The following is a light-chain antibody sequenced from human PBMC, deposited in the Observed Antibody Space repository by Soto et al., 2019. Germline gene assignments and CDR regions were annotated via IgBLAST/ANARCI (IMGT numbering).Light chain of an antibody. CDR1: NRDISVYNF. V-gene: IGLV2-8*01. CDR3: SAWDNSLNGYV. CDR2: EVT. Sequence: QSALTQPPSASGSPGQSVTISCTGSNRDISVYNFISWYQQHPGEPPKLIIYEVTKRPSGVPGRFSGSKSGTSASLAISGLQSEDEGDYYCSAWDNSLNGYVFGPGTKLTVL. J-gene: IGLJ1*01.